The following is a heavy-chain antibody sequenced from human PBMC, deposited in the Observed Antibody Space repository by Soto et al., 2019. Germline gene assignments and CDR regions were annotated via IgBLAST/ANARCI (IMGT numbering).Heavy chain of an antibody. CDR1: GFTFSSYA. Sequence: GGSLRLSCPASGFTFSSYAMSWVRQAPGKGLEWVSAISGSGGSTYYADSVKGRFTISRDNSKNTLYLQMNSLRAEDTAVYYCAKVRYCTNGVCSKYYFDYWGQGTLVTVSS. CDR2: ISGSGGST. V-gene: IGHV3-23*01. CDR3: AKVRYCTNGVCSKYYFDY. D-gene: IGHD2-8*01. J-gene: IGHJ4*02.